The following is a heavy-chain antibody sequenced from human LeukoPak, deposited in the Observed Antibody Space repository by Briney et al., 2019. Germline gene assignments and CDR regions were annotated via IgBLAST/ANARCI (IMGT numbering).Heavy chain of an antibody. D-gene: IGHD2-15*01. CDR2: IVVASGNT. CDR3: ARDLYCSGGSCYSNYFDY. J-gene: IGHJ4*02. CDR1: GFTFTNSA. V-gene: IGHV1-58*02. Sequence: GASVKVSCKASGFTFTNSAMQWVRQARGQRLEWIGWIVVASGNTNYAQKLQGRVTMTTDTSTSTAYMELRSLRSDDTAVYYCARDLYCSGGSCYSNYFDYWGQGTLVTVSS.